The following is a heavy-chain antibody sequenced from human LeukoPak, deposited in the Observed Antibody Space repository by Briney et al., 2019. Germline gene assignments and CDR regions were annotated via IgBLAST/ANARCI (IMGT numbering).Heavy chain of an antibody. CDR2: IYYSGST. J-gene: IGHJ3*02. V-gene: IGHV4-61*08. CDR1: GGSISSSGYY. CDR3: ARHLLWFGEASLDAFDI. Sequence: SETLSLTCTVSGGSISSSGYYWSWIRQPPGKGLEWIGYIYYSGSTNYNPSLKSRVTISVDTSKNQFSLKLSSVTAADTAVYYCARHLLWFGEASLDAFDIWGQGTMVTVSS. D-gene: IGHD3-10*01.